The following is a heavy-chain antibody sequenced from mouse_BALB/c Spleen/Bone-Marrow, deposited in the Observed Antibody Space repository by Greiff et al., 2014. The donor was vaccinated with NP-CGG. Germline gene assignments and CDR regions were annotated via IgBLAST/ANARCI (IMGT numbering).Heavy chain of an antibody. J-gene: IGHJ3*01. D-gene: IGHD3-1*01. CDR3: ARGGARATGWFAY. V-gene: IGHV3-2*02. Sequence: EVQLQESGPGLVKPSQSLSLTCTVPGYSITSDYAWNWIRQFPGNKLEWMGYISYSGSTSYNPSLKSRISITRDTSKNQFFLQLNSVTTEDTATYYSARGGARATGWFAYWGQGTLVTVSA. CDR2: ISYSGST. CDR1: GYSITSDYA.